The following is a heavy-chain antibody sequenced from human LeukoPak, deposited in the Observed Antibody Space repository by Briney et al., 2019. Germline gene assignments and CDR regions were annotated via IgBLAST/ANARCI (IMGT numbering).Heavy chain of an antibody. D-gene: IGHD3-10*01. CDR1: GGSISSGSYY. Sequence: PSETLSLTCTVSGGSISSGSYYWSWIRQPPGKGLEWIGRISPSGSTYNPSFKSRVTISVDASKKQFSLKLRSVTAADTAAYYFARDIWGDYGSGSYYGSDYWGQGTLVTVSS. J-gene: IGHJ4*02. CDR3: ARDIWGDYGSGSYYGSDY. V-gene: IGHV4-61*02. CDR2: ISPSGST.